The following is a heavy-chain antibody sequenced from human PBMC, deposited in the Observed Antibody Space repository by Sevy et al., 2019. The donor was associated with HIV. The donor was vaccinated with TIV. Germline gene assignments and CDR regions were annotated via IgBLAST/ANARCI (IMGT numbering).Heavy chain of an antibody. D-gene: IGHD3-3*01. CDR3: ARDKTILEGRYGMDV. CDR2: ITSGSSYI. CDR1: AFTFSSYN. V-gene: IGHV3-21*01. J-gene: IGHJ6*02. Sequence: GGSLRLSCAASAFTFSSYNINWVRQAPGKGLEWVSSITSGSSYIFYADSVKGRFTTSRDNAKNSLYLQMNSLRAEDTAVYYCARDKTILEGRYGMDVWGQGTTVTVSS.